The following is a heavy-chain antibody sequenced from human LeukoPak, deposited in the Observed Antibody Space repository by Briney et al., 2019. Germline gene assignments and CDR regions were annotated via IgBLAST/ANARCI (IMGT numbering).Heavy chain of an antibody. CDR3: AKDPYYDSSGYYVPSYFDY. Sequence: PGGSLRLSCVASGFTFSSYWMSWVRQAPGKGLEWVANIKQDGREKYYVDSVKGRFTISRDNAKKSLYLQMNSLRAEDTAVYYCAKDPYYDSSGYYVPSYFDYWGLGTLVTVSS. V-gene: IGHV3-7*03. CDR1: GFTFSSYW. J-gene: IGHJ4*02. CDR2: IKQDGREK. D-gene: IGHD3-22*01.